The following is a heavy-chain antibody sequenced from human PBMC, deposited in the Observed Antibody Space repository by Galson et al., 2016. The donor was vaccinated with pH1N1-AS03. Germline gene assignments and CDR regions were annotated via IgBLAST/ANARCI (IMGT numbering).Heavy chain of an antibody. CDR3: ARGRGYGQYYFDY. D-gene: IGHD3-10*01. CDR1: GFTFSTYW. J-gene: IGHJ4*02. V-gene: IGHV3-7*01. Sequence: SLRLSCAASGFTFSTYWMSWVRQAPGKGLEWVASMNQGGSERYYVDSVKGRFTISRDNTKNTLYLQMNSLRVEDTAVYFCARGRGYGQYYFDYWGQGTLVTVSS. CDR2: MNQGGSER.